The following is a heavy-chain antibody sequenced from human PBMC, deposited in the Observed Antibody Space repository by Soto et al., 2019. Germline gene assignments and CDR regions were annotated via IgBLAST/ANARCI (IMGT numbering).Heavy chain of an antibody. D-gene: IGHD1-1*01. V-gene: IGHV4-30-4*01. CDR2: IYYSGST. CDR3: ARVWNDAGLFDY. J-gene: IGHJ4*02. CDR1: GGSISSGDYY. Sequence: SETLSLTCTVSGGSISSGDYYWSWIRQPPGKGLEWIGYIYYSGSTYYNPSLKSRVTISVDTSKNQFSLKLSSVTAADTAGYYCARVWNDAGLFDYWGQGTLVTVSS.